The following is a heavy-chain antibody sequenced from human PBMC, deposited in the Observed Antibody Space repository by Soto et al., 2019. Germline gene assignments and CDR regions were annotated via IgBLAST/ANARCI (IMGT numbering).Heavy chain of an antibody. J-gene: IGHJ6*02. D-gene: IGHD2-2*01. CDR1: GGTFSSYA. V-gene: IGHV1-69*13. Sequence: ASVHVSCKASGGTFSSYAISWVRQAPGQGLEGMGGIIPIFGTANCAQKFQGKVTITADESTSTVYMELSSLRSEDTAVYSCARKDVHCSSTSCYPQYGMDVWGQGTTVTVSS. CDR2: IIPIFGTA. CDR3: ARKDVHCSSTSCYPQYGMDV.